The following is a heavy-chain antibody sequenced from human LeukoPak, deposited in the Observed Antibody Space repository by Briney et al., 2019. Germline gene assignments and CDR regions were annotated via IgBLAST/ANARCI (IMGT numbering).Heavy chain of an antibody. V-gene: IGHV3-7*01. D-gene: IGHD4-17*01. CDR1: GFTFSSYW. CDR2: IKQDGSAK. Sequence: GGSLRLSCAASGFTFSSYWMSWVRQAPGKGLEWVANIKQDGSAKYYVDSVKGRFTISRDNSKNTLYLQMNSLRAEDTAVYYCAKDRYGDYAYYYYGMDVWGQGTTVTVSS. CDR3: AKDRYGDYAYYYYGMDV. J-gene: IGHJ6*02.